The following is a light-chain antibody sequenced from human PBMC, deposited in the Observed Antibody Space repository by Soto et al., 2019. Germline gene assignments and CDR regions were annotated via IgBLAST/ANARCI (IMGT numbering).Light chain of an antibody. CDR2: EVT. V-gene: IGLV2-14*01. CDR1: ISDIGTFNY. Sequence: SALTQPASVSGSPGQSITISCTGTISDIGTFNYVSWYQQHPGKAPKLLIYEVTNRPSGISFRFSGSKSGNTASLTISGLQAEDEGDYFCSSYTTSTTWLFGGGTKLTVL. CDR3: SSYTTSTTWL. J-gene: IGLJ3*02.